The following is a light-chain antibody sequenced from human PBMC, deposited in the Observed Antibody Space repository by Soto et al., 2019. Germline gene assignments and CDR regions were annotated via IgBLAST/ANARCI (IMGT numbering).Light chain of an antibody. Sequence: QSVLTQPPSVSGAPGQRVTISCTWTSSNIGAGYDVHWYQQLPGTAQKHLIYGNSNRPSGVPDRFSGSKSGTSASLAITGLQAEDEADYYCPSYDSSLSGYVFGTGTKVTVL. V-gene: IGLV1-40*01. J-gene: IGLJ1*01. CDR1: SSNIGAGYD. CDR2: GNS. CDR3: PSYDSSLSGYV.